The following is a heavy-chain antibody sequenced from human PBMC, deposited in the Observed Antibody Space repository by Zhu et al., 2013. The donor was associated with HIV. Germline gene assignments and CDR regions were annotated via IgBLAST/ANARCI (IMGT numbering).Heavy chain of an antibody. CDR1: GFTFIRYG. CDR2: ISAYNGNT. CDR3: AAIRTGTPDDY. D-gene: IGHD1-7*01. V-gene: IGHV1-18*04. Sequence: QVQLVQSGAELKKPGASVKVSCKTSGFTFIRYGFTWVRQAPGQGLEWMGWISAYNGNTNYAQKLQGRLTMTTDTSTSTAYMILTSLRSDDTAMYYCAAIRTGTPDDYWGQGTLVIVSS. J-gene: IGHJ4*02.